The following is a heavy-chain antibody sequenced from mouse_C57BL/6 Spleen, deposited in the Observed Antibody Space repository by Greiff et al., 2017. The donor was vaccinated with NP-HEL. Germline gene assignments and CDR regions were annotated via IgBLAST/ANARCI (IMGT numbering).Heavy chain of an antibody. CDR2: ISSGSSTI. Sequence: EVKLMESGGGLVKPGGSLKLSCAASGFTFSDYGMHWVRQAPEKGLEWVAYISSGSSTIYYADTVKGRFTISRDNAKNTLFLQMTSLRSEDTAMYYCARNPITTVVAPYAMDYWGQGTSVTVSS. J-gene: IGHJ4*01. CDR1: GFTFSDYG. V-gene: IGHV5-17*01. CDR3: ARNPITTVVAPYAMDY. D-gene: IGHD1-1*01.